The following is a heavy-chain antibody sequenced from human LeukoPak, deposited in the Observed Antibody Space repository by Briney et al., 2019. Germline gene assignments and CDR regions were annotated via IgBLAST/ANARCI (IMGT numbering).Heavy chain of an antibody. CDR2: IYSSRST. J-gene: IGHJ4*02. D-gene: IGHD3-22*01. Sequence: SETLSLTCTVSGGSISSYYWTWIRQPAGKGLEWIGRIYSSRSTNHNPSLKSRVSMSVDTSRNQFSLKLSSVTAADTAVYYCAREQGYDSSGYDYWGQGSLVTVSS. CDR3: AREQGYDSSGYDY. CDR1: GGSISSYY. V-gene: IGHV4-4*07.